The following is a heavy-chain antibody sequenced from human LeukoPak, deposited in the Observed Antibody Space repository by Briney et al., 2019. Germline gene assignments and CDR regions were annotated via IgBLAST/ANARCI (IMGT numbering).Heavy chain of an antibody. J-gene: IGHJ3*02. CDR2: IYPGDSIT. D-gene: IGHD3-10*01. CDR1: GYSFASYW. CDR3: ARLRGLRDGSDI. V-gene: IGHV5-51*01. Sequence: GESLQISCEGSGYSFASYWIAWVRQLPGKGLEWMGIIYPGDSITKYSPSFQGQVTISADKSIRTAYLQWSSLKASDTAIYYCARLRGLRDGSDIWGQGTMVTVSS.